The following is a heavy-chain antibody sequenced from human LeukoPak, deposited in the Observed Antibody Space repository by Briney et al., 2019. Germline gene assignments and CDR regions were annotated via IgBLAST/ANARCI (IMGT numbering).Heavy chain of an antibody. CDR2: ISPGDSET. CDR1: GYSFTSYW. V-gene: IGHV5-51*01. Sequence: GESLKISCKGSGYSFTSYWIVWVRQMPGKGPEWMGIISPGDSETRYSSSFQGQVTISADKSISTAYLQWSSLKASDTAMYYCTSRRSSTRSFDSWGQGTLVTVSS. CDR3: TSRRSSTRSFDS. J-gene: IGHJ4*02. D-gene: IGHD2-2*01.